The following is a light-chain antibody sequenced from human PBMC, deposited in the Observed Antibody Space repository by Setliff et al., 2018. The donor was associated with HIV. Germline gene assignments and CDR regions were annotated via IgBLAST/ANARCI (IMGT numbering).Light chain of an antibody. Sequence: QSVLTQPPSVSGAPGQRVTISRTGSSSNIGGGYDVHWYQQLPGTAPKLLIHGNIYRASGVPDRFSAFKSGTSASLAITGLRAEDEADYYCQSHDSSLSARVFGGGTKVTVL. CDR2: GNI. V-gene: IGLV1-40*01. J-gene: IGLJ3*02. CDR1: SSNIGGGYD. CDR3: QSHDSSLSARV.